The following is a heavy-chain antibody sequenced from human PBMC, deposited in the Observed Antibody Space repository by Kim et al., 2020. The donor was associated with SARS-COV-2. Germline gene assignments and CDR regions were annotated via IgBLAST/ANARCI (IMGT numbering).Heavy chain of an antibody. Sequence: SETLSLTCAVYGGSFSGYYWSWIRQPPGKGLEWIGEINHSGSTNYNPSLKSRVTISVDTSKNQFSLKLSSVTAADTAVYYCARGPQTSGYCSSTSCYPRRGPRAHFDLWGRGTLVTVSS. V-gene: IGHV4-34*01. CDR3: ARGPQTSGYCSSTSCYPRRGPRAHFDL. CDR2: INHSGST. CDR1: GGSFSGYY. D-gene: IGHD2-2*03. J-gene: IGHJ2*01.